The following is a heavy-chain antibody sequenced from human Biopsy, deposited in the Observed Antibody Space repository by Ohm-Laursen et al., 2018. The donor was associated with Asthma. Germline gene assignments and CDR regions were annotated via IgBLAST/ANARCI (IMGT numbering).Heavy chain of an antibody. D-gene: IGHD4-17*01. CDR2: VITIYGTT. V-gene: IGHV1-69*13. J-gene: IGHJ6*02. Sequence: PSVKPSCKAHGDILSSFGIKWVRKPPGQWLEWMGGVITIYGTTHTAQKFQGGVPITADESTSTAYMEHTSRRKEDTTVDYCAGGDYYGERGLHSGLDVWGQGTTVTVSS. CDR1: GDILSSFG. CDR3: AGGDYYGERGLHSGLDV.